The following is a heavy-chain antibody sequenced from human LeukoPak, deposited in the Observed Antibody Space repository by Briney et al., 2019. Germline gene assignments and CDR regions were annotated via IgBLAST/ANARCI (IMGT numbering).Heavy chain of an antibody. V-gene: IGHV1-2*02. CDR2: INPNSGGT. CDR3: ARAGDTSGYYYGDWFDP. Sequence: ASVTVSCKASGYTFTGYYIHWVRQGPGQGLEWMGWINPNSGGTNYAQKFQGRVTMTRDTSISTAYMELSRLTIDDTAVYYCARAGDTSGYYYGDWFDPWGQGTLVTVSS. D-gene: IGHD3-22*01. J-gene: IGHJ5*02. CDR1: GYTFTGYY.